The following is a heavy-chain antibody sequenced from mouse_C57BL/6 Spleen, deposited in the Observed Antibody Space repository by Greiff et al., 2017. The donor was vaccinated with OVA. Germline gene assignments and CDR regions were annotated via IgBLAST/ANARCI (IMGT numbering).Heavy chain of an antibody. V-gene: IGHV1-80*01. CDR3: ARSGVTTVVATRYFDV. J-gene: IGHJ1*03. D-gene: IGHD1-1*01. CDR2: IYPGDGDT. Sequence: VKLVESGAELVKPGASVKISCKASGYAFSSYWMNWVKQRPGKGLEWIGQIYPGDGDTNYNGKFKGKATLTADKSSSTAYMQLSSLTSEDSAVYFCARSGVTTVVATRYFDVWGTGTTVTVSS. CDR1: GYAFSSYW.